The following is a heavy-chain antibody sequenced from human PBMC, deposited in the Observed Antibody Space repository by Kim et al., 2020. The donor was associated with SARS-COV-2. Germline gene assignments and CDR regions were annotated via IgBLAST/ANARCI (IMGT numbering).Heavy chain of an antibody. CDR1: GDSIRSRAYY. CDR3: ATHPYGITGNPFVI. CDR2: MHYGGST. V-gene: IGHV4-39*02. J-gene: IGHJ3*02. D-gene: IGHD3-10*01. Sequence: SETLSLTCTVSGDSIRSRAYYWDWIRQPPGKGLEWIGSMHYGGSTSYNPSLRSRVTISGDTSKNYFSLNLNSVTAADTAVYYCATHPYGITGNPFVIWG.